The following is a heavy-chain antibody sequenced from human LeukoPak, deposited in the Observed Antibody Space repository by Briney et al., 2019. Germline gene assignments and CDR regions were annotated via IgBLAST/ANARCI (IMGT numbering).Heavy chain of an antibody. D-gene: IGHD6-13*01. CDR2: IYPGDSDT. V-gene: IGHV5-51*01. CDR3: ARPNIPAAGTDAFDI. Sequence: GESLKISCKGSGYSFTSYWIGWVRQMPGKGLEWMGIIYPGDSDTRYSPSFQGQVTISADKSLSTAYLQWSSLKASDTAMYYCARPNIPAAGTDAFDIWGQGTMDAVSS. CDR1: GYSFTSYW. J-gene: IGHJ3*02.